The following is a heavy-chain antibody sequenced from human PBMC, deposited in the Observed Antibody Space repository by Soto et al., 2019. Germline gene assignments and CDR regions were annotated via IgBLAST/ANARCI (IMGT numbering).Heavy chain of an antibody. CDR2: ISSSSSYI. D-gene: IGHD3-22*01. Sequence: EVQLVESGGGLVKPGGSLRLSCAASGFTFSSYSMNWVRQAPGKGLEWVSSISSSSSYIYYAGSVKGRFTISRDNAKNSLYLQMNSLRAEDTAVYYCASPPYYYDSRGYYGYWGQGTLVTVSS. CDR1: GFTFSSYS. CDR3: ASPPYYYDSRGYYGY. J-gene: IGHJ4*02. V-gene: IGHV3-21*01.